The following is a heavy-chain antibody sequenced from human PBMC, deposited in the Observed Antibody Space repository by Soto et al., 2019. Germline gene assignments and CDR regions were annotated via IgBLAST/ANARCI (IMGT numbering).Heavy chain of an antibody. CDR1: GFTFSSYS. CDR3: ARDFPNWGFVNWFDP. CDR2: ISSSSSYI. D-gene: IGHD7-27*01. V-gene: IGHV3-21*01. Sequence: SLRLSCAASGFTFSSYSMNWGRQAPGKGLEWVSSISSSSSYIYYADSVKGRFTISRDNAKNSLYLQMNSLRAEDTAVYYCARDFPNWGFVNWFDPWGQGTLVTVSS. J-gene: IGHJ5*02.